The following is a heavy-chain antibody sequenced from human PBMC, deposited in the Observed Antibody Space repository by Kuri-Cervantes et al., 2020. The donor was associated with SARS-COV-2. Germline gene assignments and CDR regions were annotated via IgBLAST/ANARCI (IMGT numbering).Heavy chain of an antibody. Sequence: SQTLSLTCAVSGYSISSSYYWGWIRQPPGKGLEWIGSIYYSGSTYYNPSLKSRVTISVDTSKNQFSLNLTSVTAADTAVYYCTSRPGGRSAYCGATSCWGWFDPWGQGTLVTVSS. CDR1: GYSISSSYY. CDR3: TSRPGGRSAYCGATSCWGWFDP. J-gene: IGHJ5*02. CDR2: IYYSGST. D-gene: IGHD2-21*01. V-gene: IGHV4-38-2*01.